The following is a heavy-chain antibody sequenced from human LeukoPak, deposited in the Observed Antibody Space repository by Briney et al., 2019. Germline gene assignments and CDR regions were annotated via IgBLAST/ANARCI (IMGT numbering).Heavy chain of an antibody. CDR1: GGSISSDSYY. Sequence: SETLSLTCTVSGGSISSDSYYWGWIRQPPGKGLEWLGSIYYSGSTYYNPSLKSRVTISVDTSKNQFSLKLTSVTAADTAVYYCASGGYYYDSSPYWGQGTLVTVSS. D-gene: IGHD3-22*01. V-gene: IGHV4-39*07. J-gene: IGHJ4*02. CDR3: ASGGYYYDSSPY. CDR2: IYYSGST.